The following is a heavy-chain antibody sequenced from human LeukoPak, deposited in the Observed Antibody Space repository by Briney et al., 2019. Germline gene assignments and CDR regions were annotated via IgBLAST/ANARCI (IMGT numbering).Heavy chain of an antibody. J-gene: IGHJ3*02. CDR2: TSGSGDST. Sequence: GGSLRLSCAASGFTFSSYAMSWVRQAPGKGLEWVSATSGSGDSTYYADSVKGRFTISRDNSKNTLYLQMNSLRAEDTAVYYCAKDLTYNWNYEDAFDIWGQGTMVTVSS. V-gene: IGHV3-23*01. D-gene: IGHD1-7*01. CDR3: AKDLTYNWNYEDAFDI. CDR1: GFTFSSYA.